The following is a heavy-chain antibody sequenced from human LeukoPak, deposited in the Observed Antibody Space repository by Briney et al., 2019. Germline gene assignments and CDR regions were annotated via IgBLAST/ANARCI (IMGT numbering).Heavy chain of an antibody. Sequence: SETLSLTCTVSGYSISSGHYWGWIRQPPGKGLEWIGSIYHSGSTYYNPSLKSRVTISVDTSKNQFSLKLSSVTAADTAVYYCARAAITMVRGVITYFDYWGQGTLVTVSS. CDR3: ARAAITMVRGVITYFDY. J-gene: IGHJ4*02. D-gene: IGHD3-10*01. V-gene: IGHV4-38-2*02. CDR2: IYHSGST. CDR1: GYSISSGHY.